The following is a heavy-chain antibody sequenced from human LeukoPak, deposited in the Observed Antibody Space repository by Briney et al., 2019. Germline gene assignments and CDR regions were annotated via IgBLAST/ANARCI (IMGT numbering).Heavy chain of an antibody. CDR3: AKSNGYGLVDI. V-gene: IGHV4-39*07. Sequence: SETLSLTCTVSDDSISSYYWGWIRQPPGKGLEWIGNIFYSGSTYYSPSLKSRVTISLDTSRNQFSLKPTSVTAADTAVYYCAKSNGYGLVDIWGQGTMVTVSS. D-gene: IGHD3-10*01. CDR2: IFYSGST. CDR1: DDSISSYY. J-gene: IGHJ3*02.